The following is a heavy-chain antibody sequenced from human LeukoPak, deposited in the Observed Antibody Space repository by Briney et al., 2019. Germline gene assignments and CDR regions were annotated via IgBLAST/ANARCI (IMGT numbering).Heavy chain of an antibody. CDR1: GFTFSSSG. Sequence: GGSLRLSCAASGFTFSSSGMHWVRQAPGKGLEWVTFIQNDGSNKKYADSVKGRFTLSRDNSKNTLYLQMNSLRAEDTAVYYCARDWGTSSLYLVNWGQGTLVTVSS. CDR3: ARDWGTSSLYLVN. V-gene: IGHV3-30*02. CDR2: IQNDGSNK. D-gene: IGHD6-6*01. J-gene: IGHJ4*02.